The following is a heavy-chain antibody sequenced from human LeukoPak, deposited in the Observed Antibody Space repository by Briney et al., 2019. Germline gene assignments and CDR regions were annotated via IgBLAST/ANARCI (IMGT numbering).Heavy chain of an antibody. CDR3: ARGLAAAGAFDY. CDR2: ISYDGSNK. V-gene: IGHV3-30-3*01. CDR1: GFTFSSYA. Sequence: GRSLRLSCAASGFTFSSYAMHWVRQAPGKGLEWVAVISYDGSNKYYADSVKGRFTISRDNSKNTLYLQMNSLRAEDTAVYYCARGLAAAGAFDYWGQGTLVTVSS. D-gene: IGHD6-13*01. J-gene: IGHJ4*02.